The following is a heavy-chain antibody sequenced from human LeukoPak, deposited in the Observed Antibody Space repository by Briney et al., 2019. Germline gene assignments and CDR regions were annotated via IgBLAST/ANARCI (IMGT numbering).Heavy chain of an antibody. V-gene: IGHV3-21*01. Sequence: GGSLRLSCAASGFAFSSYSMNWVRQAPGKGLEWVSSISSSSSYIYYADSVKGRFTISRDNAKNSLYLQMNSLRAEDTAVYYCARVGYDYPFDYWGQGTLVTVSS. J-gene: IGHJ4*02. D-gene: IGHD5-12*01. CDR2: ISSSSSYI. CDR1: GFAFSSYS. CDR3: ARVGYDYPFDY.